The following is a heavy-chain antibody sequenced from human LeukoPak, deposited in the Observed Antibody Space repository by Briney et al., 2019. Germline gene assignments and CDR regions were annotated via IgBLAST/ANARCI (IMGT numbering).Heavy chain of an antibody. J-gene: IGHJ3*02. CDR2: IIPIFGTA. D-gene: IGHD3-22*01. CDR3: ARDDYYDSSGYEIGAFDI. V-gene: IGHV1-69*05. CDR1: GGTFSSCA. Sequence: ASVKVSCKASGGTFSSCAISWVRQAPGQGLEWMGGIIPIFGTANYAQKFQGRVTITTDESTSTAYMELSSLRSEDTAVYYCARDDYYDSSGYEIGAFDIWGQGTMVTVSS.